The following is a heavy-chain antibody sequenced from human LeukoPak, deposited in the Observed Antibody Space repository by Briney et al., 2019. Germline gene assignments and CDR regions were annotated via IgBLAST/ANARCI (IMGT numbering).Heavy chain of an antibody. D-gene: IGHD6-19*01. CDR1: YA. J-gene: IGHJ4*02. CDR2: ISYDGSNK. Sequence: YAMHWVRQAPGKGLEWVAVISYDGSNKYYADSVKGRFTISRDNSKNTLYLQMNSLRAEDTAVYYCARAVAGSYFDYWGQGTLVTVSS. V-gene: IGHV3-30-3*01. CDR3: ARAVAGSYFDY.